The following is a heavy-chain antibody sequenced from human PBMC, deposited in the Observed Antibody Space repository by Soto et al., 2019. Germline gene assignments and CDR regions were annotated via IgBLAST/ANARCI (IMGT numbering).Heavy chain of an antibody. V-gene: IGHV4-30-4*01. CDR1: GGSIDSPDYY. CDR2: MYHSGSS. CDR3: ATVAPRKLNSPFYGVDV. Sequence: PSETLSLTCTVSGGSIDSPDYYWSWIRQPPGKGLEWIGYMYHSGSSGYSPSLKSRVTISLDTSKNQFSLKVTSVTAADTALYYCATVAPRKLNSPFYGVDVWGQGTTVTVSS. J-gene: IGHJ6*02. D-gene: IGHD1-7*01.